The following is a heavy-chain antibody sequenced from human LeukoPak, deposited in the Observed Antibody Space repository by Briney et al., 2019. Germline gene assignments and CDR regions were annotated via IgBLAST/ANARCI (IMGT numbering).Heavy chain of an antibody. CDR3: ARGPYYDFWSGYPDYYYYGMDV. Sequence: GASVKVSCKASGYTFTSYDINWVRQATGQGLEWMGWMNPNSGNTGYAQKFQGRVTMTRNISISTAYMELSSLRSEDTAVYYCARGPYYDFWSGYPDYYYYGMDVWGQGTTVTVSS. J-gene: IGHJ6*02. CDR2: MNPNSGNT. CDR1: GYTFTSYD. V-gene: IGHV1-8*01. D-gene: IGHD3-3*01.